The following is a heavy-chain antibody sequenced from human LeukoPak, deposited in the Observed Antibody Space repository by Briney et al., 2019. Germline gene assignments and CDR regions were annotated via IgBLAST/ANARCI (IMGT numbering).Heavy chain of an antibody. CDR2: ISSSSSSTI. V-gene: IGHV3-48*01. Sequence: GGSLRLSCAASGVTFNSYNMNWVRQAPGKGLEWVSYISSSSSSTIYYADSVKGRFTISRDNAKNSLYLQMNSLRVEDTAVYYCARTGYSSSWYYFDYWGQGTLVTVSS. CDR3: ARTGYSSSWYYFDY. J-gene: IGHJ4*02. D-gene: IGHD6-13*01. CDR1: GVTFNSYN.